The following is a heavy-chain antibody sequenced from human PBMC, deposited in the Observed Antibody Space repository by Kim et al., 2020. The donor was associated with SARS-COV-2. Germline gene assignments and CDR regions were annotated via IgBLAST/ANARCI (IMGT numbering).Heavy chain of an antibody. J-gene: IGHJ6*01. D-gene: IGHD6-13*01. CDR1: GGSFSGYY. CDR2: INHSGST. V-gene: IGHV4-34*01. CDR3: ARGPGYSSSWYHSYYYGM. Sequence: SETLSLTCAVYGGSFSGYYWSWIRQPPGKGLEWIGEINHSGSTNYNPSLKSRVTISVDTSKNQFSLKLSSVTAADTAVYYCARGPGYSSSWYHSYYYGM.